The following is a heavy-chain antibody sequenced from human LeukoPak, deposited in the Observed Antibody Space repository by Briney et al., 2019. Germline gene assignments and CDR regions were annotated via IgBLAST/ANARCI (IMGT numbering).Heavy chain of an antibody. CDR2: INQDGSEK. V-gene: IGHV3-7*01. Sequence: GGSLRLSCAASGFTFSSYWMTWVRQAPGKGLEWVANINQDGSEKYYVDSVKGRFTISRDNARNSLCLQMNSLRAEDTAVYYCARGHLGLDYWGQGTLVTVSS. CDR1: GFTFSSYW. CDR3: ARGHLGLDY. J-gene: IGHJ4*02. D-gene: IGHD3-3*02.